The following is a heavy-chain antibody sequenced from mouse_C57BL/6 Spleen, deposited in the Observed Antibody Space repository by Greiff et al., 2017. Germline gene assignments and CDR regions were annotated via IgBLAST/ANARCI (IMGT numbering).Heavy chain of an antibody. J-gene: IGHJ4*01. Sequence: QVQLQQSGAELAKPGASVKLSCKASGYTFTSYWMHWVKQRPGQGLEWIGYINTSSGYTKYNQKFKDKDTLTADKSSSTAYMQLSSLTYEDSAVYYCARDYGSSYYNAMDYWCQGTSVTVAS. V-gene: IGHV1-7*01. D-gene: IGHD1-1*01. CDR2: INTSSGYT. CDR3: ARDYGSSYYNAMDY. CDR1: GYTFTSYW.